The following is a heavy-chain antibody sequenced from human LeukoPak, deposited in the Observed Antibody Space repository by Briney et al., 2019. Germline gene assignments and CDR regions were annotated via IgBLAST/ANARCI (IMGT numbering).Heavy chain of an antibody. CDR1: AGSISNYY. Sequence: PSETLSLTCTVSAGSISNYYWSWIRQPPGKGLEWIGYIYYSGSTNYNPSLKSRVTISIDTSKNQFSLKLSSVTAVDTAVYYCATWRYCSGGSYYGNYYMDVWGKGTTVTVSS. CDR2: IYYSGST. V-gene: IGHV4-59*01. D-gene: IGHD2-15*01. CDR3: ATWRYCSGGSYYGNYYMDV. J-gene: IGHJ6*03.